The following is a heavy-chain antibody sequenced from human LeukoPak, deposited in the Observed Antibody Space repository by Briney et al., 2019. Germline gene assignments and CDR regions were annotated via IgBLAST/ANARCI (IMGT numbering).Heavy chain of an antibody. CDR2: IYYSGTT. CDR1: GGSISYYY. J-gene: IGHJ6*02. Sequence: ETSETLSLTCTVSGGSISYYYWSWIRQSPGKGLEWIGYIYYSGTTNYNPSLKSRVTISVDTSKNQFSLQLRSVTAADTAVYYCAREDPQTTVPEGMDVWGQETTVTVSS. V-gene: IGHV4-59*01. D-gene: IGHD4-17*01. CDR3: AREDPQTTVPEGMDV.